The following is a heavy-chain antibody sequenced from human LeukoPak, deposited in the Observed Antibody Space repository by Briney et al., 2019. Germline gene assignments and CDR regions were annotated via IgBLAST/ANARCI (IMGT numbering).Heavy chain of an antibody. CDR2: INSNGDRS. J-gene: IGHJ4*02. D-gene: IGHD3-22*01. Sequence: EPGGSLRLSCAASGFTFSSYAMSWVRQAPGKGLEWVSTINSNGDRSYYAGSVKGRFTISRDNSKNMLYLQMNSLRAEDTAVYYCAKDYYDSSGYPAFDYWGQGTLVTVSS. CDR3: AKDYYDSSGYPAFDY. CDR1: GFTFSSYA. V-gene: IGHV3-23*01.